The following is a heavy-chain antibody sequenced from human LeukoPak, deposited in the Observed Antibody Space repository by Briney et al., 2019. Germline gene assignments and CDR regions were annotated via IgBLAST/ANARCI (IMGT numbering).Heavy chain of an antibody. J-gene: IGHJ4*02. CDR1: PFTFSNYA. CDR2: FITGGTST. V-gene: IGHV3-23*01. CDR3: AKSVYDRYYGSGSYGTYYFDY. D-gene: IGHD3-10*01. Sequence: GGSPTPPPPPPPFTFSNYAMSWVRQAPGKGLEWVSGFITGGTSTYYADSVKGRFTISRDNSKNTLYLQMNSLRAEDTAVYYCAKSVYDRYYGSGSYGTYYFDYWGQGTLVTVSS.